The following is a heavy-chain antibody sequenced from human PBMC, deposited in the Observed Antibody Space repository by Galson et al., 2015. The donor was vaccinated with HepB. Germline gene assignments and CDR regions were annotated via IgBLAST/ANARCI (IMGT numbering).Heavy chain of an antibody. V-gene: IGHV3-23*01. D-gene: IGHD6-19*01. CDR1: GFTFSSYA. J-gene: IGHJ4*02. CDR3: AKDLYRYSSGWEFDY. Sequence: SLRLSCAASGFTFSSYAMSWVRQAPGKGLEWVSAISGSGGSTFYADSVKGRFTISRDNSKNTLYLQMNSLRAEDTAVYYCAKDLYRYSSGWEFDYWGQGTLVTVSS. CDR2: ISGSGGST.